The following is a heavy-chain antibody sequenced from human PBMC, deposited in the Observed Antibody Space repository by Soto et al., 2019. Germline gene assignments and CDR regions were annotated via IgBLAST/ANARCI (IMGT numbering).Heavy chain of an antibody. CDR2: ISSSGSTI. D-gene: IGHD2-21*01. CDR1: GFTFSDYY. CDR3: ARVVSSGPSGGDCVFCAFDI. V-gene: IGHV3-11*01. J-gene: IGHJ3*02. Sequence: PGGSLRLSCAASGFTFSDYYMSWIRQAPGKGLEWVSYISSSGSTIYYADSVKGRFTISRDNAKNSLYLQMNSLRAEDTAAYYFARVVSSGPSGGDCVFCAFDIWGQGTMVTVSS.